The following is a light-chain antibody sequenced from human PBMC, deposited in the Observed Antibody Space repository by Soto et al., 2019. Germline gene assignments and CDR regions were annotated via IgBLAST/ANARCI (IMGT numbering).Light chain of an antibody. CDR2: RAS. V-gene: IGKV3-20*01. CDR1: QSVSSDY. Sequence: PGDRATLSCRASQSVSSDYVAWYRQKPGQVPTVLIYRASTRATGIPDRFSGSGSGTDFTLTISRVEPEDFAVYYCQQYGSSPLTFGGGTRVEIK. J-gene: IGKJ4*01. CDR3: QQYGSSPLT.